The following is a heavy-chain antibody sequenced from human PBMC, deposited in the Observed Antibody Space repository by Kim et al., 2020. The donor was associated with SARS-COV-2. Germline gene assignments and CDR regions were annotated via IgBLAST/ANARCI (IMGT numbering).Heavy chain of an antibody. CDR3: ARPRPRYGMDV. CDR2: INHSGST. J-gene: IGHJ6*02. Sequence: SETLSLTCAVYGGSFSGYYWSWIRQPPGKGLEWIGEINHSGSTNYNPSLKSRVTISVDTSKNQFSLKLSSVTAADTAVYYCARPRPRYGMDVWGQGTTVTVSS. CDR1: GGSFSGYY. V-gene: IGHV4-34*01.